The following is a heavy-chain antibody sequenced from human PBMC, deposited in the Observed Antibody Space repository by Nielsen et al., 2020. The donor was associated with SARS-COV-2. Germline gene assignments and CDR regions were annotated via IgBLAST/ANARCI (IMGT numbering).Heavy chain of an antibody. V-gene: IGHV3-49*04. CDR3: TRVYYYGSGSLDY. J-gene: IGHJ4*02. CDR1: GFTFSDYY. CDR2: IRTKAHGGTT. Sequence: GESLKISCAASGFTFSDYYMNWVRQAPGKGLERVGFIRTKAHGGTTEYAASVKGRFTISRDDSKSIAYLQMNSLKTEDTAVYYCTRVYYYGSGSLDYRGQGTLVTGSS. D-gene: IGHD3-10*01.